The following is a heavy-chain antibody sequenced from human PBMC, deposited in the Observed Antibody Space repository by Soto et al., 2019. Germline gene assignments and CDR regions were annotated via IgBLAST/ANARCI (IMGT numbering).Heavy chain of an antibody. CDR1: GFTFSSYA. CDR2: ISGSGGST. Sequence: GGSLRLSCAASGFTFSSYAMSWVRQAPRKGLEWVSAISGSGGSTYYADSVKGRFTISRDNSKNTLYLQMNSLRAEDTAVYYCAKDYDFWSGYYNRYFDYWGQGTLVTVSS. CDR3: AKDYDFWSGYYNRYFDY. J-gene: IGHJ4*02. D-gene: IGHD3-3*01. V-gene: IGHV3-23*01.